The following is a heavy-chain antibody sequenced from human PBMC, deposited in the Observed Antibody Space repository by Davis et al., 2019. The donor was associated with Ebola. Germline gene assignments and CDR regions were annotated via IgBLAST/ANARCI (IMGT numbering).Heavy chain of an antibody. CDR2: VRSQAFGGSA. Sequence: GESLKISCTASGFTFGDYAMSWFRQAPGKGLEWVGFVRSQAFGGSAEYAASVKGRFTISRDDSKNTLYLQMNSLKAEDTAVYYCTTGSYYYDSSGYYRYFDYWGQGTLVTVSS. D-gene: IGHD3-22*01. J-gene: IGHJ4*02. CDR1: GFTFGDYA. CDR3: TTGSYYYDSSGYYRYFDY. V-gene: IGHV3-49*03.